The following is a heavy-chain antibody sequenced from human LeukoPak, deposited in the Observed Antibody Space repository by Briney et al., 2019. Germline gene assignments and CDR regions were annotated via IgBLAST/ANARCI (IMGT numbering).Heavy chain of an antibody. CDR1: GFSFSSYA. Sequence: GGSLRLSCAVSGFSFSSYAMSWVRQTPGKGLEGVSTINDGGGHTYYPDSVKGRFTVSRDNSKNTLYLQVNSLRAEDTAVYYCVGYYYVSGTKARAFDIWGQGTMVTVSS. V-gene: IGHV3-23*01. D-gene: IGHD3-10*01. J-gene: IGHJ3*02. CDR2: INDGGGHT. CDR3: VGYYYVSGTKARAFDI.